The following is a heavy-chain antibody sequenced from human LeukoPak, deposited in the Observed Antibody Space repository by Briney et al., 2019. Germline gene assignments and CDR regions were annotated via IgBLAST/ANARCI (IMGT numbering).Heavy chain of an antibody. J-gene: IGHJ4*02. CDR2: ISWNSGSI. Sequence: GGSLRLSCAASGFTFDDYAMHWVRQAPGKGLEWVSGISWNSGSIGYADSAKGRFTISRDNAKNSLYLQMNSLRAEDTALYYCAKAKSNMVRGVIDYWGQGTLVTVSA. CDR3: AKAKSNMVRGVIDY. CDR1: GFTFDDYA. V-gene: IGHV3-9*01. D-gene: IGHD3-10*01.